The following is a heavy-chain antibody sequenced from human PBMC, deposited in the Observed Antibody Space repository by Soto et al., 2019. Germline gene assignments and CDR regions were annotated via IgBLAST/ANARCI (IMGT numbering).Heavy chain of an antibody. CDR2: ISYDGSNK. V-gene: IGHV3-30*18. CDR1: GFTFSDYG. J-gene: IGHJ3*02. CDR3: AKGLRDGYINDAFDI. Sequence: QVQLVESGGGVVQPGRSLRLSCAASGFTFSDYGMHCVRQAPGKGLEWVAVISYDGSNKYYADSVKGRFTISRDNSKNTLYLQMNSLRAEDTAVYYCAKGLRDGYINDAFDIWGQGTMVTVSS. D-gene: IGHD5-12*01.